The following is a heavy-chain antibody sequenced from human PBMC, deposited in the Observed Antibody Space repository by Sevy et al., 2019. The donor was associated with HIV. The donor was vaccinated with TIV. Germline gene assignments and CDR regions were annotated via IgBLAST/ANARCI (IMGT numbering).Heavy chain of an antibody. Sequence: SENLSLTCAVSGGSINSGGYSWSWIRQPPGKGLEWIGYIFQSGTTYYIPSLQSRVSISVDMSKNQFSLNLRSVTAADTAVYYCARGRVGDSSSWYGAFDVWGQGTMVTVSS. CDR3: ARGRVGDSSSWYGAFDV. J-gene: IGHJ3*01. D-gene: IGHD6-13*01. CDR2: IFQSGTT. V-gene: IGHV4-30-2*01. CDR1: GGSINSGGYS.